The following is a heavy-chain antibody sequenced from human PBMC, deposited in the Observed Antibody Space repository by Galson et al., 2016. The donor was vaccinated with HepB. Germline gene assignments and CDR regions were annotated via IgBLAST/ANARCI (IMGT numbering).Heavy chain of an antibody. CDR3: ARGRPLPLWELLKSYYFDY. J-gene: IGHJ4*01. Sequence: SCKASGGTFSSHAISWVRQAPGQGLEWMGGIIPMIGAANYAQTFQGRVTITADESTNTAYMELTSLRSDDTAVYYCARGRPLPLWELLKSYYFDYWGQGTLVTVSS. D-gene: IGHD3-16*01. CDR1: GGTFSSHA. CDR2: IIPMIGAA. V-gene: IGHV1-69*01.